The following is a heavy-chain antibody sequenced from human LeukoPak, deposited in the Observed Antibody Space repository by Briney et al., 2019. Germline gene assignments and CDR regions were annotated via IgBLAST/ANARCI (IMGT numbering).Heavy chain of an antibody. V-gene: IGHV5-51*01. J-gene: IGHJ4*02. CDR1: GYSFTTYW. CDR3: ASAKRDFWSGYYWVY. CDR2: IYPGDSDT. D-gene: IGHD3-3*01. Sequence: GESLKISCKGSGYSFTTYWIGWVRQMPGKGLEWMGIIYPGDSDTRYSPSFQGQVTTSADKSISTAYLQWSSLKASDTAMYYCASAKRDFWSGYYWVYWGQGTLVTVSS.